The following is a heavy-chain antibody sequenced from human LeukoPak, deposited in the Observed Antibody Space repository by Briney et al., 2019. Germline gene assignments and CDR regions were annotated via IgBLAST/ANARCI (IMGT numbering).Heavy chain of an antibody. CDR1: GGSISSSSYY. CDR3: ARSPYSSSWYVDY. Sequence: SETLSLTCTVPGGSISSSSYYWGWIRQPPGKGLEWIGSIYYSGSTYYNPSLKSRVTISVDTSKNQFSLKLSSVTAADTAVYYCARSPYSSSWYVDYWGQGTLVTVSS. J-gene: IGHJ4*02. CDR2: IYYSGST. D-gene: IGHD6-13*01. V-gene: IGHV4-39*01.